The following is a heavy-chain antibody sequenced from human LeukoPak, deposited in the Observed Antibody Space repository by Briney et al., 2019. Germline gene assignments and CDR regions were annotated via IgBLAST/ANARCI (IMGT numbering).Heavy chain of an antibody. CDR3: AREKPSKIVVVPAASITGGGYMDV. V-gene: IGHV3-7*01. J-gene: IGHJ6*03. Sequence: GGSLRLSCAASGFAFSNYWMSWVRQAPGKGLEWVANIKQDGSEKYYVDSVKGRFTISRDNAKNSLYLQMNSLRAEDTAVYYCAREKPSKIVVVPAASITGGGYMDVWGKGTTVTVSS. CDR2: IKQDGSEK. CDR1: GFAFSNYW. D-gene: IGHD2-2*01.